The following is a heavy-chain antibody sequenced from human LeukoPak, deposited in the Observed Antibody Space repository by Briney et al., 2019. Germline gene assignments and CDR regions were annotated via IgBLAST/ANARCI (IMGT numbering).Heavy chain of an antibody. CDR1: GVSISSGSYY. Sequence: SETLSLTCTVSGVSISSGSYYWSWIRQPAGKGLEWIGRIYTSGSTNYNPSLKSRVTISVDTSKNQFSLKLSSVTAADTAVYYCARFTFGHSSGWNFDYWGQGTLVTVSS. D-gene: IGHD6-19*01. CDR2: IYTSGST. V-gene: IGHV4-61*02. J-gene: IGHJ4*02. CDR3: ARFTFGHSSGWNFDY.